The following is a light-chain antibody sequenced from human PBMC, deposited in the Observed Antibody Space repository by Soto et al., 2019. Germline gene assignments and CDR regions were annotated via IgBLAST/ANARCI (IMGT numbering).Light chain of an antibody. CDR2: DAS. CDR1: QSVFSK. V-gene: IGKV3-15*01. CDR3: MQYNKWPLRT. J-gene: IGKJ1*01. Sequence: ERVLTQSPATVSVSPGERVTLYCRASQSVFSKLAWYQQRPGQAPTLLIFDASARAPGIPARFSGSGSGTEFTLTINSLQSEDFGVYFCMQYNKWPLRTFGQGTKVDIK.